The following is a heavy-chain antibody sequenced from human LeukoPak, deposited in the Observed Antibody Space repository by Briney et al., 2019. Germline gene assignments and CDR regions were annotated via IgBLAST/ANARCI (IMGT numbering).Heavy chain of an antibody. D-gene: IGHD1-1*01. J-gene: IGHJ3*02. Sequence: SQTLSLTCAISGDSVSSDSATWNWIRQSPSRGLGWLGRTFYRSKWYYEYAVPVKGRITINPDTSKNQISLQLNSVTPEDTAVYYCARYRQDAFDMWGHGTMVTVSS. CDR1: GDSVSSDSAT. V-gene: IGHV6-1*01. CDR3: ARYRQDAFDM. CDR2: TFYRSKWYY.